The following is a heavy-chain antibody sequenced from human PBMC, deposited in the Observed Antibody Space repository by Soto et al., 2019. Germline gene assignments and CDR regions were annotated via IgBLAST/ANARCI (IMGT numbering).Heavy chain of an antibody. Sequence: QVQVQESGPGLVKPSETLSLTCSVSGGSIRNYYWSWIRQPPGKGLEWIGFISYSGGTSYNPSLKSRVAMSVDTSKNQLALKVTSVTAADTAVYYCAGERGHGDYAEITYCYGMDVWGQGTTVTVSS. CDR2: ISYSGGT. D-gene: IGHD4-17*01. CDR1: GGSIRNYY. J-gene: IGHJ6*02. V-gene: IGHV4-59*12. CDR3: AGERGHGDYAEITYCYGMDV.